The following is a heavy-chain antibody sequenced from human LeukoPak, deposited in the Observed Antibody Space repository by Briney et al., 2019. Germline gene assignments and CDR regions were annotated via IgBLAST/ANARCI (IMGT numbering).Heavy chain of an antibody. J-gene: IGHJ4*02. CDR2: ISWNSGSI. CDR1: GFTFDDYA. Sequence: GGSLRLSCAASGFTFDDYAMHWVRQAPGKGLEWASGISWNSGSIGYADSVKGRFTISRDNAKNSLYLQMNSLRAEDTALYYCAKDRDNWNLTVVDYWGQGALVTVSS. V-gene: IGHV3-9*01. D-gene: IGHD1-20*01. CDR3: AKDRDNWNLTVVDY.